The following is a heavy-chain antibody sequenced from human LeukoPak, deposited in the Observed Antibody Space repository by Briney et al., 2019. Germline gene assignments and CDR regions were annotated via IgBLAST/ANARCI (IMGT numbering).Heavy chain of an antibody. Sequence: GASVKVSCKASGYTFTDYGITWVRQAPGQGPEWMGWISARNGNTNYSQRLQGRVTMTTDTSTSTAYMELRSLTSDDTAVYYCARDHALWSNCFDYWGQGTLVTVSS. CDR2: ISARNGNT. CDR3: ARDHALWSNCFDY. D-gene: IGHD2/OR15-2a*01. J-gene: IGHJ4*02. V-gene: IGHV1-18*01. CDR1: GYTFTDYG.